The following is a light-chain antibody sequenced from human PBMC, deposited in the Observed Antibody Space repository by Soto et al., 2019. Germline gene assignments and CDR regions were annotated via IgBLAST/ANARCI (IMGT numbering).Light chain of an antibody. CDR2: DAS. CDR3: QQYGSAPFT. Sequence: EIVLTQSPGTLSLSPGERATLSCRASHSVASSHLAWYRQKPGQTPRLLIYDASSRATGIPDRISGSGSGTDFTLTISRLEPEDFAVYYCQQYGSAPFTFGPGTKVDIK. CDR1: HSVASSH. V-gene: IGKV3-20*01. J-gene: IGKJ3*01.